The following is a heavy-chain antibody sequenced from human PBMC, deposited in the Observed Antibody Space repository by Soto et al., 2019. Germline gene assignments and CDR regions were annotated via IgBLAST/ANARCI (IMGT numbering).Heavy chain of an antibody. Sequence: SLRLSCTASGFTFGDYAVNWVREAPGKGLEWVGFIRSKAYGGTPEYAASVKGRFTISRDDSKSIAYLQMNSLKTEDTAVFYCARSILNGMDVWGQGTTVTVSS. V-gene: IGHV3-49*04. CDR3: ARSILNGMDV. CDR1: GFTFGDYA. D-gene: IGHD2-15*01. J-gene: IGHJ6*02. CDR2: IRSKAYGGTP.